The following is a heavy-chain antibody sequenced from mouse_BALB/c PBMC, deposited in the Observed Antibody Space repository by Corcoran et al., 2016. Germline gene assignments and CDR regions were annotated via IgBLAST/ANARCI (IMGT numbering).Heavy chain of an antibody. V-gene: IGHV1-9*01. CDR2: ILPGSGST. D-gene: IGHD1-1*01. Sequence: VQLQQSGPELVKPGASVKMSCKASGYTFSSYWIEWVKQRPGHGLEWIGEILPGSGSTNYNEKFKGKATFTADTSSNTAYMQLSSLTSEDSAVYYCARSGDYGSSYGWYFDVWGAGTTVTVSS. J-gene: IGHJ1*01. CDR3: ARSGDYGSSYGWYFDV. CDR1: GYTFSSYW.